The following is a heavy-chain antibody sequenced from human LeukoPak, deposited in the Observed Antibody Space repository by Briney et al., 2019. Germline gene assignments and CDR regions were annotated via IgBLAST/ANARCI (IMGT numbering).Heavy chain of an antibody. CDR3: ARDSPSGLSYVYFGAYFDY. Sequence: GGSLRLSCAASGFTFSTYNMNWVRQAPGKGLEWVSSISSTSSFIYYADSVKGRFTISRDNAKNSLYLQMNSLRAEDTAVYYCARDSPSGLSYVYFGAYFDYWGQGTLVTVSS. J-gene: IGHJ4*02. D-gene: IGHD5-18*01. V-gene: IGHV3-21*06. CDR1: GFTFSTYN. CDR2: ISSTSSFI.